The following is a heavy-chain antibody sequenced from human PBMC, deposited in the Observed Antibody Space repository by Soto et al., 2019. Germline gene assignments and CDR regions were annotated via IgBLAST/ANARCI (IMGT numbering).Heavy chain of an antibody. D-gene: IGHD2-15*01. CDR2: SSSSSSYI. CDR1: GFTFSSYS. Sequence: GGSLRLSCAASGFTFSSYSMNWVRQAPGKGLEWVSSSSSSSSYIYYADSVNGRFTISRDNAKNSLYLQMNSLRAEDTAVYYCARDQVVVAATSYYYYGMEVWGQGTTLAVSS. V-gene: IGHV3-21*01. CDR3: ARDQVVVAATSYYYYGMEV. J-gene: IGHJ6*02.